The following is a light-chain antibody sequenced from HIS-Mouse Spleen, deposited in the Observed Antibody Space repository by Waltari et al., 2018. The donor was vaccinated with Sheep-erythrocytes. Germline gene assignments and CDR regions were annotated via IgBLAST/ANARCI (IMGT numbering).Light chain of an antibody. J-gene: IGKJ4*01. V-gene: IGKV1-9*01. CDR3: QQLNSYPPRVT. Sequence: DIQLTQSPSFLSASVGDRVTITCRASQGISSYLAWYQQKPGKAPKLLIYAASTLQSGVPARFSCSGSGTEFTFTISSLQPEDFATYYCQQLNSYPPRVTFGGGTKVEIK. CDR2: AAS. CDR1: QGISSY.